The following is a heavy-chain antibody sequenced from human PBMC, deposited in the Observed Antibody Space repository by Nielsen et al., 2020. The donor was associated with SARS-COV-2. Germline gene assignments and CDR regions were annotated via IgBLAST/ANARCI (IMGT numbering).Heavy chain of an antibody. CDR1: GYTFTDYY. CDR2: INPYSGGT. V-gene: IGHV1-2*06. CDR3: ARARATIFGLVMSYGMDV. Sequence: ASVKVSCKASGYTFTDYYIHWVRQAPGQGLEWMGRINPYSGGTNYAQKFQGTVTMTRDASISTVYVELTSDDTAVYYCARARATIFGLVMSYGMDVWGQGTTVAVSS. J-gene: IGHJ6*02. D-gene: IGHD3/OR15-3a*01.